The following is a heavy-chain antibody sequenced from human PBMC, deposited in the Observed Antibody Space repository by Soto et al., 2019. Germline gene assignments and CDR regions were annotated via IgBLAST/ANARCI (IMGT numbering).Heavy chain of an antibody. CDR2: IIPIFCTA. V-gene: IGHV1-69*01. Sequence: QVQLVQSGAAVKKPGSSVKVSCKASGGTFSSYAISWVRQAPGQGLAWMGGIIPIFCTANYAQKFQGGVTITADESTSTAYMELSSLRSEDTAVYYCARGRRDGVYGMDVWGQGTTVTVSS. CDR1: GGTFSSYA. CDR3: ARGRRDGVYGMDV. D-gene: IGHD3-10*01. J-gene: IGHJ6*02.